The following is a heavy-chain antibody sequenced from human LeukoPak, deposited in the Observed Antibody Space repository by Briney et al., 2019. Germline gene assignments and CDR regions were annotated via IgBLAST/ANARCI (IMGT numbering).Heavy chain of an antibody. J-gene: IGHJ4*02. Sequence: GQSLKISCKGSGYNFTTYWIAWVRPMPGKGLEWMGTNYPTDSETTYSPSFQGHVTISVDKSIGIAYLQWTSLKTSNTAIYYCARGGHENFDYWGQGTLVGVSS. V-gene: IGHV5-51*01. CDR2: NYPTDSET. D-gene: IGHD1-26*01. CDR1: GYNFTTYW. CDR3: ARGGHENFDY.